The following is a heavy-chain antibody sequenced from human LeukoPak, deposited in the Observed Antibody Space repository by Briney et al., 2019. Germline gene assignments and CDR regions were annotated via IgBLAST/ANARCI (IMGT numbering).Heavy chain of an antibody. Sequence: GSLRLSCAASGFTFSNYAMHWVRQAPGKGLEWVAVISFDATKEYFGKSVKGRFTISRDNAKSTLFLQMHSLRFEDTALYFCARFKVGSNTTQKNAFDIWGRGTVVTVSS. J-gene: IGHJ3*02. V-gene: IGHV3-30*17. CDR1: GFTFSNYA. CDR3: ARFKVGSNTTQKNAFDI. D-gene: IGHD1-26*01. CDR2: ISFDATKE.